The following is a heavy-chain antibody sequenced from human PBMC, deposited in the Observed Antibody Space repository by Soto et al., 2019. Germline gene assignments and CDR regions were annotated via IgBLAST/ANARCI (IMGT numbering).Heavy chain of an antibody. Sequence: QLQLQESGPGLVKPSETLSLTCTVSGGSISSSSYYWGWIRQPPGKGLEWIGSIYYSGSTYYNPSLKSRVTISVDTSKNQFSLKLSSVTAADTAVYYCASTPYDLWSGPLDYWGQGTLVTVSS. CDR1: GGSISSSSYY. J-gene: IGHJ4*02. V-gene: IGHV4-39*01. CDR3: ASTPYDLWSGPLDY. CDR2: IYYSGST. D-gene: IGHD3-3*01.